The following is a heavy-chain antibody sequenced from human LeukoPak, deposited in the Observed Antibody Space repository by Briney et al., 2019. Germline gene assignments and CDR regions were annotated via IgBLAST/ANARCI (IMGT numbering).Heavy chain of an antibody. J-gene: IGHJ3*02. CDR2: IIPIFGTA. D-gene: IGHD6-13*01. CDR1: GGTFSSYT. Sequence: SVKVSCKASGGTFSSYTISWVRQAPGQGLEWMGGIIPIFGTANYAQKFQGRVTITADESTSTDYMELSSLRSEDTAVYYCARVFIAKARVGAFDIWGQGTMVTVSS. CDR3: ARVFIAKARVGAFDI. V-gene: IGHV1-69*13.